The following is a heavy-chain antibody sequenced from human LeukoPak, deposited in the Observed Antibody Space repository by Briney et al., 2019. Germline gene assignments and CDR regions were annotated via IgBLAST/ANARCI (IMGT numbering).Heavy chain of an antibody. Sequence: SQTLSLTCTVSGGSISSGDYYWSWIRQPPGKGLEWIGYIYYSGSTYYNPSLKSRVTISVDTSKNQFSLKLSSVTAADTAVYYCARGGITMIVGEVGTLDYWGQGTLVTVSS. V-gene: IGHV4-30-4*01. CDR3: ARGGITMIVGEVGTLDY. D-gene: IGHD3-22*01. J-gene: IGHJ4*02. CDR1: GGSISSGDYY. CDR2: IYYSGST.